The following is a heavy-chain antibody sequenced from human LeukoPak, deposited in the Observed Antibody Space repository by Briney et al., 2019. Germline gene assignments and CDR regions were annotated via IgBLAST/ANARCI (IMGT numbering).Heavy chain of an antibody. CDR2: IIPIFGTA. CDR3: ARDRYDERRGNQYHFDY. V-gene: IGHV1-69*05. D-gene: IGHD1-1*01. CDR1: GGTFSSYA. J-gene: IGHJ4*02. Sequence: SVKVSCKASGGTFSSYAISWVRQAPGQGLEWMGGIIPIFGTANYAQKFQGRVTITTDESTSTAYMELSSLRSEDTAVYYCARDRYDERRGNQYHFDYWGQGTLVTVSS.